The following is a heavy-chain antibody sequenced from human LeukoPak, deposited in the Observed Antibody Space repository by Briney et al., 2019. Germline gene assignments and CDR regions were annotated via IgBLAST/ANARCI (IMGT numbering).Heavy chain of an antibody. J-gene: IGHJ5*01. V-gene: IGHV3-74*01. CDR1: GFTFSNYW. D-gene: IGHD3-10*01. CDR3: ARGPLHYASGTYFRADS. Sequence: GGSLRLSCAVSGFTFSNYWMDWVRHAPGKGLVWVSRIYTDGIGTTYADSVKGRFTISRDNAKSTLYLQMNSLTVEDTAVYYCARGPLHYASGTYFRADSWGPGTLVTVSS. CDR2: IYTDGIGT.